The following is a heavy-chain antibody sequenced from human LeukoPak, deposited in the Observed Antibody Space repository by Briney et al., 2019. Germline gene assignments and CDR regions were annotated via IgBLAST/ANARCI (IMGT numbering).Heavy chain of an antibody. CDR1: VYTFTRYY. J-gene: IGHJ5*02. V-gene: IGHV1-46*01. Sequence: ASVKVSCKASVYTFTRYYMHWVRQAPGQGLEWMGIITPSSGSTTYAQNFQGRVTMTRDTSTTTFYMEVSSLRFEDTAVYSCARERGYCTGGTCYWFDLWGQGSLVTVSS. CDR2: ITPSSGST. CDR3: ARERGYCTGGTCYWFDL. D-gene: IGHD2-15*01.